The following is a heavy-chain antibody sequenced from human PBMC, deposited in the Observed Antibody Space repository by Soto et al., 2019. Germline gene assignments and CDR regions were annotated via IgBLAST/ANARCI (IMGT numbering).Heavy chain of an antibody. J-gene: IGHJ4*02. CDR1: GFTFSSYG. V-gene: IGHV3-30*18. Sequence: GSLRLSCAASGFTFSSYGMHWVRQAPGKGLEWVAVISYDGSNKYYADSVKGRFTISRDNSKNTLYLQMNSLRAEDTAVYYCAKGHYRFDYWGQGTLVTVSS. CDR3: AKGHYRFDY. D-gene: IGHD1-26*01. CDR2: ISYDGSNK.